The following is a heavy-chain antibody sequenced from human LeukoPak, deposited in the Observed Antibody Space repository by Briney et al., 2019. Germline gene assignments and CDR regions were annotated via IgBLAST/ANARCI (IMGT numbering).Heavy chain of an antibody. Sequence: SETLSLTCAVYGGSFSGYYWSWIRQPPGKGLEWIGEINHSGSTNYNPSLKSRVTISVDTSKNQFSLELSSVTAADTAVYYCARGWELLRPFDYWGQGTLVTVSS. J-gene: IGHJ4*02. CDR1: GGSFSGYY. D-gene: IGHD1-26*01. CDR3: ARGWELLRPFDY. V-gene: IGHV4-34*01. CDR2: INHSGST.